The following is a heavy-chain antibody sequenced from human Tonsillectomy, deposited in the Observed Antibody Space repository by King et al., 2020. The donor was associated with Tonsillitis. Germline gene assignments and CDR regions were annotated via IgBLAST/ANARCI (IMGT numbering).Heavy chain of an antibody. CDR2: IDWDDDK. CDR3: ARINNDFWSGYADY. CDR1: GFSLRNSGMC. V-gene: IGHV2-70*01. J-gene: IGHJ4*02. Sequence: VTLKESGPALVKPTQTLTLTCTFSGFSLRNSGMCVSWIRQPPGKALEWLALIDWDDDKYYSTSLKTRLTISKDSSKNQVVLTMTNMDPVDTATYYCARINNDFWSGYADYWGRGTLVTVS. D-gene: IGHD3-3*01.